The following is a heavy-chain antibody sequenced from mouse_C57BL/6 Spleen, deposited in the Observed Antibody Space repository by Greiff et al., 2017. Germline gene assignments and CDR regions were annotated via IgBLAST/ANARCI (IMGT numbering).Heavy chain of an antibody. D-gene: IGHD2-2*01. V-gene: IGHV1-64*01. CDR3: ASPGGGYPWLAY. Sequence: VQLQQSGAELVKPGASVKLSCKASGYTFTSYWMHWVKQRPGQGLEWIGMIHPNSGSTNYNEKFKSKATLTVDKSSSTAYMQLSSLTSEDSAVYYCASPGGGYPWLAYWGQGTLVTVSA. CDR1: GYTFTSYW. J-gene: IGHJ3*01. CDR2: IHPNSGST.